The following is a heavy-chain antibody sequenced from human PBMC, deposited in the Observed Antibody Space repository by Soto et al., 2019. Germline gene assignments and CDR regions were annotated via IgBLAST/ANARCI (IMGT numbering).Heavy chain of an antibody. D-gene: IGHD1-26*01. Sequence: QVQLVQSGAEVKKPGSSVKVSCKASGGTFSSYAISWVRQAPGQGLEWMGGIIPIFGTANYAQKFQGRVTITADESTSTAYMELSSLRSEDTAVYYCARDPSDCAMLVGAAQGCAFDIWGQGTMVTVSS. V-gene: IGHV1-69*01. J-gene: IGHJ3*02. CDR3: ARDPSDCAMLVGAAQGCAFDI. CDR2: IIPIFGTA. CDR1: GGTFSSYA.